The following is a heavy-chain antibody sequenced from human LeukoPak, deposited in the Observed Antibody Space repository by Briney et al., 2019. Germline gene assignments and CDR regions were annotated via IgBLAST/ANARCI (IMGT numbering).Heavy chain of an antibody. J-gene: IGHJ4*02. D-gene: IGHD1-26*01. CDR2: IYYSGST. Sequence: PSETLSLTCTVSGGSISSSSYYWGWIRQPPGKGLEWIGSIYYSGSTYYNPSLKSRVTISVDTSKNQFSLKLSSVTAADTAVYYCARWVGATTRYFDYWGQGTLVTVSS. V-gene: IGHV4-39*01. CDR3: ARWVGATTRYFDY. CDR1: GGSISSSSYY.